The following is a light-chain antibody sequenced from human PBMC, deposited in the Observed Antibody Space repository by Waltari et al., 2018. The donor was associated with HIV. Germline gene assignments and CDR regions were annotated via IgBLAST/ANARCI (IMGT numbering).Light chain of an antibody. J-gene: IGLJ2*01. Sequence: QSVLTQPPSASGTPGQRITIPCSGSSSNIGSNYVYWYQQLPGTAPKLLIYRNNRRPSGVPDRFSGSKSGTSASLAISGLRSEDEADYYCATWDDTLSGHVVFGGGTKLNVL. CDR1: SSNIGSNY. V-gene: IGLV1-47*01. CDR2: RNN. CDR3: ATWDDTLSGHVV.